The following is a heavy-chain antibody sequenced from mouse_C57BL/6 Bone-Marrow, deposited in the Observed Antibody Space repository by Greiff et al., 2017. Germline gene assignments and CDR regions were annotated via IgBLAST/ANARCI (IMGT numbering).Heavy chain of an antibody. J-gene: IGHJ4*01. V-gene: IGHV1-61*01. D-gene: IGHD2-2*01. CDR2: IYPSDSEN. CDR1: GYTFTSYW. Sequence: QVQLQQSGAELVRPGSSVKLSCKASGYTFTSYWMDWVKQRPGQGLEWIGNIYPSDSENHYNQKFKDKATLTVDKSSSTAYMQPSSLTSEDSAVYYCAGGGLPFYAMDYWGQGTSVTVSS. CDR3: AGGGLPFYAMDY.